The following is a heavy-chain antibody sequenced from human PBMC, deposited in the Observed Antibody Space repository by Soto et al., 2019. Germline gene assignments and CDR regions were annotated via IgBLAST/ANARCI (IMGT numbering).Heavy chain of an antibody. D-gene: IGHD3-10*01. V-gene: IGHV4-39*01. CDR1: GGSISGSSFY. J-gene: IGHJ6*02. Sequence: TLSLTCTVSGGSISGSSFYWGWIRQPPGKGLEWIGSIYFGTTYYNPSLRSRVTISIDTSKNQFSLNLSSVTAADTALYYCARHRREYWEPPPYGMDVWGQGTTVTVSS. CDR3: ARHRREYWEPPPYGMDV. CDR2: IYFGTT.